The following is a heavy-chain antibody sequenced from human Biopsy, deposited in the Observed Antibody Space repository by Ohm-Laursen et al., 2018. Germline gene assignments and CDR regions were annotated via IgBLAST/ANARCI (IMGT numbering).Heavy chain of an antibody. CDR3: AKARSGSSNSCYNY. Sequence: SLRLSCAASGFSFSDYYMIWIRQAPGKGLEWVSYISSSGRTMYYADSVKGRFTISRDNSKNTLYLEMNSLRAEDTAIYYCAKARSGSSNSCYNYWGQGTLVIVSS. V-gene: IGHV3-11*01. CDR1: GFSFSDYY. J-gene: IGHJ4*02. CDR2: ISSSGRTM. D-gene: IGHD2-2*02.